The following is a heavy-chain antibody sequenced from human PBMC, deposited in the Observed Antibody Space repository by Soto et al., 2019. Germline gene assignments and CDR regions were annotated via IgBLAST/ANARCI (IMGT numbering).Heavy chain of an antibody. Sequence: AASLRLSFLSSGFTVSINYMSWVRQAPGEGLEWVSVIYSGGSTYYADSVKGRFTISRDNSKNTLYLQMNSLRAEDTAVYYCARDDDPGYSGYGLWGQGT. D-gene: IGHD5-12*01. J-gene: IGHJ4*02. CDR1: GFTVSINY. CDR2: IYSGGST. V-gene: IGHV3-66*01. CDR3: ARDDDPGYSGYGL.